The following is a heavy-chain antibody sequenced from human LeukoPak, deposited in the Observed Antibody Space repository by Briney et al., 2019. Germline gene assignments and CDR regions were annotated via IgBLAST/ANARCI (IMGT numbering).Heavy chain of an antibody. CDR3: TTDYYDSSGYAIDY. CDR2: LKSKTDGGTT. D-gene: IGHD3-22*01. CDR1: GFIFSNAW. Sequence: GGSLRLSCAASGFIFSNAWMSWVRQAPGKGLEWVGRLKSKTDGGTTDYAAPVKGRFTISRDDSKSTLYLQMNSLKTEDTAVYYCTTDYYDSSGYAIDYWGQGTLVTVTS. V-gene: IGHV3-15*01. J-gene: IGHJ4*02.